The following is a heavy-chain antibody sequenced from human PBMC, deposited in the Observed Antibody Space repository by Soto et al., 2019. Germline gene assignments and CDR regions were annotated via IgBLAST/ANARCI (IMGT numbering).Heavy chain of an antibody. J-gene: IGHJ6*02. CDR3: ARGYRLRGYYCYGMDV. V-gene: IGHV1-18*01. CDR2: ISAYNGNT. Sequence: QVQLVQSGAEVKKPGASVKVSCKASGYTFTSYGISWVRQAPGQGLEWMGWISAYNGNTNYAQKLQGRVTMTTDTSRSTAYLELRSLRSDDTAVYYCARGYRLRGYYCYGMDVWGQGTTVTVSS. D-gene: IGHD2-2*02. CDR1: GYTFTSYG.